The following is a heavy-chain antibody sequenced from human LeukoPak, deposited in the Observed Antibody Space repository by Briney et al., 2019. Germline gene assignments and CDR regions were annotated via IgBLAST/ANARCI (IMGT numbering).Heavy chain of an antibody. CDR3: ARAPIVGATSPRHY. Sequence: ASVKVSCKASGGTFSTYAISWVRQAPGQGLEWMGGIIPIFRTANYAQKLQGRVTITADESTSTAYMELSSLRSEDTAVYYCARAPIVGATSPRHYWGQGTLVTVSS. CDR1: GGTFSTYA. J-gene: IGHJ4*02. V-gene: IGHV1-69*01. D-gene: IGHD1-26*01. CDR2: IIPIFRTA.